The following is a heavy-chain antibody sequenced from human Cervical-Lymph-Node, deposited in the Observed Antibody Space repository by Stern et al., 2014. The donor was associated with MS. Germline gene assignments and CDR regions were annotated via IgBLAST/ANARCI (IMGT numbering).Heavy chain of an antibody. Sequence: DVQLVESGGGLVKPGRSLRLSCTASGFTFGDYAMSWFRQAPGKGLEWVGFIRSNDYGGTTEYAASVKGRFTIARDDSKSIAYLQMNSLKTEDTAVYYCTTSIFGVVALGWFDPWGQGTLVTVSS. CDR3: TTSIFGVVALGWFDP. CDR1: GFTFGDYA. D-gene: IGHD3-3*01. V-gene: IGHV3-49*05. CDR2: IRSNDYGGTT. J-gene: IGHJ5*02.